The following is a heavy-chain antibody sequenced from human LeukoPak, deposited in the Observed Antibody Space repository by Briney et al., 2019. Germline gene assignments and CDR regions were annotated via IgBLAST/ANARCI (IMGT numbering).Heavy chain of an antibody. V-gene: IGHV1-2*06. CDR3: ARAFYGSGSYSDWFDP. D-gene: IGHD3-10*01. CDR1: GYTFTGYY. J-gene: IGHJ5*02. CDR2: INPNSGGT. Sequence: GASVKVSCKASGYTFTGYYMHWVRQAPGQGLEWMGRINPNSGGTNYAQKFQGRVTMTRDQSISTAYMELRRLRSDDTAVYYCARAFYGSGSYSDWFDPWGQGTLVTVSS.